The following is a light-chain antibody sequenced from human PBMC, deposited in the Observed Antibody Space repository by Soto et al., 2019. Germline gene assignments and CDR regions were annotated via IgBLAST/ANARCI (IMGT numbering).Light chain of an antibody. V-gene: IGKV3-20*01. CDR1: QSLTSNY. J-gene: IGKJ5*01. Sequence: ESVWTQSPGSLSFSPGERVTLSCRASQSLTSNYLAWYQQKPGQAPRLLIYGSSSRATGIPDRFSGSGSGKDFTLTINRMEPEDFAVYYCQQYGSSPPDTFGQGTRLEIK. CDR2: GSS. CDR3: QQYGSSPPDT.